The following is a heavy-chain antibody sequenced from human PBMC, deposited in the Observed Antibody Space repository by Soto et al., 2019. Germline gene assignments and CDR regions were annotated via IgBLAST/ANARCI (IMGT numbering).Heavy chain of an antibody. V-gene: IGHV4-39*01. CDR3: SGLSNGTPADY. CDR2: IYYSGNT. Sequence: PSETLSLTCSVSGDYISNRNYHWGWTRQPPGKGLEWIVSIYYSGNTYYNPSLKSRVTISADTSKNLFSLKVDSVTATDTAIYYCSGLSNGTPADYWGEGTLVTVSS. J-gene: IGHJ4*02. CDR1: GDYISNRNYH. D-gene: IGHD2-8*01.